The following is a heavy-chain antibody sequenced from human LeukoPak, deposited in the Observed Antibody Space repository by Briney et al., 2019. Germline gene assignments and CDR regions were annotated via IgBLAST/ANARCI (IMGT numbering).Heavy chain of an antibody. CDR3: AKVQLERRELLPNFDY. J-gene: IGHJ4*02. CDR2: MSYDGRNT. D-gene: IGHD1-1*01. V-gene: IGHV3-30*18. CDR1: GLTFSSYG. Sequence: GGPLSLSCAASGLTFSSYGLNWVRQPPGKGLEWVAVMSYDGRNTYYADSVKGRFTISRDNSKNTLYLQMNSLRVEDTAVYYCAKVQLERRELLPNFDYWGQGTLVTVSS.